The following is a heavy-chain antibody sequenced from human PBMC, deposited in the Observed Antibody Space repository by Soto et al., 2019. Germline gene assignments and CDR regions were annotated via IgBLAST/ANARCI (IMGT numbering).Heavy chain of an antibody. J-gene: IGHJ6*02. Sequence: QVQLVQSGADVKKPGSSVKVSCKVSGGTFKSYAISWLRQAPGQGLEWMGGFIPMFGTASYAQKFQGRVTITADESTSTTYMELSSLSSEDTAIFFCARGITVYSAVLQYFYAMDVWGQGTSVTISS. CDR2: FIPMFGTA. CDR3: ARGITVYSAVLQYFYAMDV. CDR1: GGTFKSYA. V-gene: IGHV1-69*01. D-gene: IGHD2-8*01.